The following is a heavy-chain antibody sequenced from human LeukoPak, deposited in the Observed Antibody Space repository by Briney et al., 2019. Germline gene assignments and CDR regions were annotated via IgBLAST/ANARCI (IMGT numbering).Heavy chain of an antibody. Sequence: GGSLRLSCAASGFTFSSYGMHWVRQAPGKGLEWVAVIWYDGSNKYYADSVKGRFTISRDNSKNTLYLQMNSLRAEDTAVYYCATSIAAAGIAYWGQGTLVTVSS. CDR2: IWYDGSNK. D-gene: IGHD6-13*01. V-gene: IGHV3-33*01. CDR3: ATSIAAAGIAY. CDR1: GFTFSSYG. J-gene: IGHJ4*02.